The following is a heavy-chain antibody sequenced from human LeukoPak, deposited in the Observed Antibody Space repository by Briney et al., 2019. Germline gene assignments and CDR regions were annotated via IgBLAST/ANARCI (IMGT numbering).Heavy chain of an antibody. CDR2: IYYSGST. D-gene: IGHD6-13*01. V-gene: IGHV4-59*08. Sequence: SETLSLTCTVSGGSIRGDHWSWIRQPPGKGLEWIGHIYYSGSTNYNPSLKSRVTISVDTSKNQFSLKLSSVTAADTAVYFCARSAAGLSYGMDVWGQGTTVTVSS. CDR3: ARSAAGLSYGMDV. CDR1: GGSIRGDH. J-gene: IGHJ6*02.